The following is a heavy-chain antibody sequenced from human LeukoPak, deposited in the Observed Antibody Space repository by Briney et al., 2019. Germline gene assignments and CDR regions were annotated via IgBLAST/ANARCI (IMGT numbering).Heavy chain of an antibody. J-gene: IGHJ6*03. Sequence: GGSLRLSCAASGFTFSSYAMHWVRQAPGKGLEWVAVISYDGSNKYYADSVKGRFTISRDNSKNTLYLQMNSLRAEDTAVYYCASSAYCSSTSCYIFLHYYYYMDVWGKGTTVTVSS. V-gene: IGHV3-30-3*01. CDR3: ASSAYCSSTSCYIFLHYYYYMDV. CDR2: ISYDGSNK. D-gene: IGHD2-2*02. CDR1: GFTFSSYA.